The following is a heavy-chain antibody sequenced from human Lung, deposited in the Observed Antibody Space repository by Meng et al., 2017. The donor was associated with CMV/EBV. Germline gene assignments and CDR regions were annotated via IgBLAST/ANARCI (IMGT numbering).Heavy chain of an antibody. V-gene: IGHV3-11*01. CDR1: GFPFSDHY. CDR2: ITISGSK. J-gene: IGHJ3*01. Sequence: SXKISXAAPGFPFSDHYMAWIRQAPGKGLEWISHITISGSKNYANSVKGRFTISRDNAKNSLYLEMNSLRADDTAVYYCARDHGRTSDAFDVWGPGTVVTVSS. D-gene: IGHD2-2*01. CDR3: ARDHGRTSDAFDV.